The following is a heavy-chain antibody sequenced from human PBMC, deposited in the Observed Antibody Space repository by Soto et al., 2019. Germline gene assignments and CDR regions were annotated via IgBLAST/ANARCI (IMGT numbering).Heavy chain of an antibody. CDR1: GFTFSSYS. V-gene: IGHV3-48*01. J-gene: IGHJ4*02. D-gene: IGHD3-10*01. Sequence: EVQLVESGGGLVQPGGSLRLSCAASGFTFSSYSMNWVRQAPGKGLEWVSYISSSSSTIYYADSVKGRFTISRDNAKNSMYRQMNSLRAEDTAVYYCARVSGSGLADWGQGTLVTVSS. CDR2: ISSSSSTI. CDR3: ARVSGSGLAD.